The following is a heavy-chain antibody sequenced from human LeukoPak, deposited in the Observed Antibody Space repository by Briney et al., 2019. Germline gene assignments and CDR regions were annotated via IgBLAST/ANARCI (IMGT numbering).Heavy chain of an antibody. CDR1: GFTFSNYW. V-gene: IGHV3-74*01. CDR3: ARDYCSGGSCYYY. J-gene: IGHJ4*02. Sequence: QPGGSLRLSCTASGFTFSNYWMHWVRQAPGKGLVWVSRINSDGSSTIYADSVKGRFTISRDNAKNTLYLQMNSLRAEDTAVYYCARDYCSGGSCYYYWGQGTLVTVSS. D-gene: IGHD2-15*01. CDR2: INSDGSST.